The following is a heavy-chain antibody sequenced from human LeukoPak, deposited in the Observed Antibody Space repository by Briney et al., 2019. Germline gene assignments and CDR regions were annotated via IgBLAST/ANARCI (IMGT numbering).Heavy chain of an antibody. CDR1: GGSISSGDYY. V-gene: IGHV4-30-4*01. J-gene: IGHJ4*02. Sequence: PSETLSLTCTVSGGSISSGDYYWSWICQPPGKGLEWIGYIYYSGSTYYNPSLRSRVTISVDTSKNQFSLKLSSVTAADTAVYYCASVYDFWSGPCDYWGQGTLVTVSS. CDR2: IYYSGST. CDR3: ASVYDFWSGPCDY. D-gene: IGHD3-3*01.